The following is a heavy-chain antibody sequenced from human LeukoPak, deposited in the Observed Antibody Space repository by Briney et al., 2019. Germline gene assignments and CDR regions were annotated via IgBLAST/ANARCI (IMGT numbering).Heavy chain of an antibody. CDR3: ARDAYYYGSGDAFDI. J-gene: IGHJ3*02. CDR1: GFTFSSYG. Sequence: GGSLRLSCAASGFTFSSYGMHWVRQAPGKGLEWVAVISYDGSNKYYADSVKGRFTISRDNSKNTLYLQMNSLRAEDTAVYYCARDAYYYGSGDAFDIWGQGTMVTVSS. V-gene: IGHV3-30*03. D-gene: IGHD3-10*01. CDR2: ISYDGSNK.